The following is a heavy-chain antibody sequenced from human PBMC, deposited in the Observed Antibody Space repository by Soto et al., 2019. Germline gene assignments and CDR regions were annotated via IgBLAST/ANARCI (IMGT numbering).Heavy chain of an antibody. Sequence: GGSLRLSCAASGFTFGSYGMHWVRQAPGKGLEWVAVIWYDGSNKYYADSVKGRFTISRDNSKNTLYLQMNSLRAEDTAVYYCARESDFWGGYLGDYWGQGTLVTVSS. CDR1: GFTFGSYG. CDR2: IWYDGSNK. V-gene: IGHV3-33*01. J-gene: IGHJ4*02. D-gene: IGHD3-3*01. CDR3: ARESDFWGGYLGDY.